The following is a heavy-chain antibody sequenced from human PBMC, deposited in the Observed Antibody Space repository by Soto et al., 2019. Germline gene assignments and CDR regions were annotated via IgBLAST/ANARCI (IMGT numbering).Heavy chain of an antibody. CDR3: GSTLYGSGSYYTSYPPLY. CDR1: AVTVGVVA. V-gene: IGHV3-66*01. CDR2: INRGGTT. D-gene: IGHD3-10*01. Sequence: XSLGVSCPSSAVTVGVVATTWALRAARKGLDWVSVINRGGTTYYAHSMKGRYTTSRDNSKNTLYLQMTSLRAEDTHVYYCGSTLYGSGSYYTSYPPLYWGQGTMVTVSS. J-gene: IGHJ4*02.